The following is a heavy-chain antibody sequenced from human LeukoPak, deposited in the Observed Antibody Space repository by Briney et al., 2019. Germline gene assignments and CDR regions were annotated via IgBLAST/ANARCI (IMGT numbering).Heavy chain of an antibody. CDR1: GFTFSGSA. J-gene: IGHJ5*02. CDR2: IDKKDKGYATAT. D-gene: IGHD1-26*01. V-gene: IGHV3-73*01. CDR3: TRDSGTYNWFDP. Sequence: GGSLRLSCTASGFTFSGSAIHWVRQSSGKGLEWVGQIDKKDKGYATATAYAASVKGRFTISRDDSINTAYLQMKSLETEDTALYYCTRDSGTYNWFDPWGQGTLVTVSS.